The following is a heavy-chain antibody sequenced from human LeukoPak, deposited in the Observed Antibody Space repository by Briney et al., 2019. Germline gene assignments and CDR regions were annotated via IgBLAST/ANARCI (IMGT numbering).Heavy chain of an antibody. CDR3: ARAGYSSGYL. Sequence: SETLSLTCTVSGGSISSYYWSWIRQPPGKGLEWIEYIYYSGSTNYNPSLKSRVTISVDTSKNQFSLKLSSVTAADTAVYYCARAGYSSGYLWGQGALVTVSS. V-gene: IGHV4-59*01. J-gene: IGHJ5*02. CDR1: GGSISSYY. CDR2: IYYSGST. D-gene: IGHD6-19*01.